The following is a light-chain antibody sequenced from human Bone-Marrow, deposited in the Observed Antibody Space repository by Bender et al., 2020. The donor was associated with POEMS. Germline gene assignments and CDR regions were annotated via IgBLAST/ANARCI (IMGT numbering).Light chain of an antibody. CDR3: SSWDDSLSGWV. Sequence: QSVLTQPPSASGTPGQSVIISCSGTDSNFGDNYVHWYQQVTGAAPRLLIYNNNQRPSGVSDRFSGSKSGTSASLAISDIQSEDEGDYYCSSWDDSLSGWVFGGGTKLTVL. V-gene: IGLV1-47*02. J-gene: IGLJ3*02. CDR2: NNN. CDR1: DSNFGDNY.